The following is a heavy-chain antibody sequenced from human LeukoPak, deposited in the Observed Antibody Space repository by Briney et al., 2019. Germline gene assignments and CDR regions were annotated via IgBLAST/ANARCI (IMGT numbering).Heavy chain of an antibody. V-gene: IGHV3-7*03. CDR1: EFIFSDYW. CDR3: ARDNGGWFDT. D-gene: IGHD3-10*01. CDR2: IKQGGREE. J-gene: IGHJ5*02. Sequence: GGSLRLSCVASEFIFSDYWMSWVRQAPGKGLEWVANIKQGGREEKYVSSVKGRFAISRDDAKSALYLQMDSLSGDDTAVYYCARDNGGWFDTWGRGTLVTVSS.